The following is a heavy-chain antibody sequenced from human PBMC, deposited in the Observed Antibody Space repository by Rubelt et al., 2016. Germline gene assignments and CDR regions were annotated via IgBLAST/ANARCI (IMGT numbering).Heavy chain of an antibody. Sequence: EVQLVESGGGLVQPGGSLRLSCAASGFTVSSNYMSWVRQAPGKGLEWVSVIYSGGSTYYADSVKGRFTISRDNSKNTLYLQMNNLRAEDTAVYYCARGGYGYKFAFDIWGQGTMVTVSS. J-gene: IGHJ3*02. D-gene: IGHD5-24*01. CDR3: ARGGYGYKFAFDI. CDR1: GFTVSSNY. CDR2: IYSGGST. V-gene: IGHV3-66*01.